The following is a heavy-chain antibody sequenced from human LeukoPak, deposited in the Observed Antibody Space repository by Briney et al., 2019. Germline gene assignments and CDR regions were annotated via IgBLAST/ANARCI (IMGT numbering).Heavy chain of an antibody. V-gene: IGHV1-46*01. CDR1: GYTFTSYY. J-gene: IGHJ1*01. CDR3: ARGRDSSGYSSPAEYFQH. CDR2: INPSGGST. Sequence: ASVKVSCKASGYTFTSYYMHWVRQAPGQGLEWMGIINPSGGSTSYAQKFQGRVTMTRDMSTNTVYMELSSLRSEDPAVYYCARGRDSSGYSSPAEYFQHWGQGTLVTVSS. D-gene: IGHD3-22*01.